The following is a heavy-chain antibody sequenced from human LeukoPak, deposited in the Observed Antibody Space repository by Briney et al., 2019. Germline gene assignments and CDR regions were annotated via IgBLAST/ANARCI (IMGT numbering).Heavy chain of an antibody. J-gene: IGHJ4*02. CDR3: ARHSSGWSDAGGHFDY. CDR1: GGSISSGDYC. Sequence: PSQTLSLTCTVSGGSISSGDYCWSWIRQPPGKGLEWIGEINHSGSTNYNPSLKSRVTISVDTSKNQFSLKLSSVTAADTAVYYCARHSSGWSDAGGHFDYWGQGTLVTVSS. V-gene: IGHV4-30-2*03. D-gene: IGHD6-19*01. CDR2: INHSGST.